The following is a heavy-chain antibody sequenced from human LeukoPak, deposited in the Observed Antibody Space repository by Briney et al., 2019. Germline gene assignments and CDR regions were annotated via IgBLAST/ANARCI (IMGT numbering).Heavy chain of an antibody. CDR3: ANSLWYPLYYFDY. J-gene: IGHJ4*02. CDR2: IWKDGNTK. V-gene: IGHV3-33*06. CDR1: GFSFSTYG. Sequence: QSGGSLRLSCAASGFSFSTYGMHWVRQAPGKGPEWVAVIWKDGNTKFYADSVKGRFTISRDNSKNTLYLQMNSLRAEDTAVYYCANSLWYPLYYFDYWGQGTLVTVSS. D-gene: IGHD3-10*01.